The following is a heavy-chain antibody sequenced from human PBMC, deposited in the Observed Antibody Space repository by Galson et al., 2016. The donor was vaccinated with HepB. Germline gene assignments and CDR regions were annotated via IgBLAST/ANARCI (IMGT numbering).Heavy chain of an antibody. D-gene: IGHD3-16*01. CDR2: ISGSGVIT. J-gene: IGHJ5*02. CDR3: ARDLKNYAGSLDL. Sequence: SLRLSCAASGFTFSNYAMSWVRQAPGKGLEWVSVISGSGVITYYADSVKGRFTISRDNSKNTLYLQMNRLRAEDTAVYFCARDLKNYAGSLDLWGQGTLVTVSS. CDR1: GFTFSNYA. V-gene: IGHV3-23*01.